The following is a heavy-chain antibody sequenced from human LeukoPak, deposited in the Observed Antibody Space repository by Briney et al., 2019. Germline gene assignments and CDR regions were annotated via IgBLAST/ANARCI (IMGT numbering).Heavy chain of an antibody. CDR3: ARVVRTDDILTGSAGLFDY. D-gene: IGHD3-9*01. V-gene: IGHV4-59*01. Sequence: SETLSLTCTVSGGSISSYYWSWIRQPPGKGLEWIGYIYYSGSTNYNPSLKSRVTISVDTSKNQFSLKLSSVTAADTAVYYCARVVRTDDILTGSAGLFDYWGQGTLVTVSS. J-gene: IGHJ4*02. CDR1: GGSISSYY. CDR2: IYYSGST.